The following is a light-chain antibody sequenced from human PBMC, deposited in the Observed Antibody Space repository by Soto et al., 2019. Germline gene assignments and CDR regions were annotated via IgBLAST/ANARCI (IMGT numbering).Light chain of an antibody. V-gene: IGKV3-15*01. J-gene: IGKJ3*01. CDR2: AAS. Sequence: EIVMTQSPATLSVSPGERATLSCRASQSVSGNLAWYQQKPGQAPRLLIYAASTRATGIPARFSGSGSGTEFTHTISSLQSEDFAVYYCQQYNNWPPIPFGPGTKVDIK. CDR3: QQYNNWPPIP. CDR1: QSVSGN.